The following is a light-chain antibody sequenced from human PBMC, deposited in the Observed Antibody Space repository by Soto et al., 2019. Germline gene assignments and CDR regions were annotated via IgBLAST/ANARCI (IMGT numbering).Light chain of an antibody. CDR1: SSDVGSYNL. Sequence: QSVLTQPASVSGSPGQSITISCTGTSSDVGSYNLVSWYQQHPGKAPKLMIYEGSKRPSGVSNRFSGSKSGNTASLTISGLQAEDEADYYCCSYEGGSTKVFGGGTKSPS. CDR3: CSYEGGSTKV. CDR2: EGS. V-gene: IGLV2-23*01. J-gene: IGLJ2*01.